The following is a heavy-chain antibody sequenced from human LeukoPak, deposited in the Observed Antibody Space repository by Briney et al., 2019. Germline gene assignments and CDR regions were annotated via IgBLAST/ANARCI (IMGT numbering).Heavy chain of an antibody. V-gene: IGHV1-2*02. Sequence: ASVKVSCKTSGYTFSDFYIHWVRQAPGQGLEWMGWINPKTGGITYSQKFKGRVTMTRDTSTSTVYMELSSLRSEDTAVYYCATAVTPNDYYYGMDVWGQGTTVTVSS. J-gene: IGHJ6*02. CDR3: ATAVTPNDYYYGMDV. CDR2: INPKTGGI. CDR1: GYTFSDFY. D-gene: IGHD4-17*01.